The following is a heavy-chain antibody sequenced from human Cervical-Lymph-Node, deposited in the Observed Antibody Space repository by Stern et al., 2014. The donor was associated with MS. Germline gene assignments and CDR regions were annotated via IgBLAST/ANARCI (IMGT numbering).Heavy chain of an antibody. Sequence: VQLVESGAEVRKPGASVKVSCKVSGHTLTDFSMHWVRQAPGKGLEWMGAFDSDDGEAVYAEKCQGGITMTDDTSKDTAYMELSTLKSEATYLYYCAASPGNRGLDYWGQGTLVTVSS. CDR3: AASPGNRGLDY. CDR2: FDSDDGEA. D-gene: IGHD3-10*01. V-gene: IGHV1-24*01. J-gene: IGHJ4*02. CDR1: GHTLTDFS.